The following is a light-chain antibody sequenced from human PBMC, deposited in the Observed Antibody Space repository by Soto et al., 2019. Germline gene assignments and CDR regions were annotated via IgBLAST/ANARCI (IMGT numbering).Light chain of an antibody. CDR2: AAS. CDR1: QSISTY. CDR3: QHGYSTPLT. J-gene: IGKJ4*01. Sequence: DIQMTQSPSSLSASVGDRVTITCRASQSISTYLHWYQQKPGKAPNLLIYAASTLQSGVPSWFSGSGSGTDFTLTISSLQPEDFATYFCQHGYSTPLTCGGGTKVDIK. V-gene: IGKV1-39*01.